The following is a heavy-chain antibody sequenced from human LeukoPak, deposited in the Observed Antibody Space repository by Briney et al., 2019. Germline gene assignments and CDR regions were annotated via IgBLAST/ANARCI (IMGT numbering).Heavy chain of an antibody. Sequence: SETLSLTCTVSGGSISSSSYYWGWIRQSPGEGLEWIGNIYYSGITYYNPSLKSRVTISVDTSKNQFSLNLSSVTAADTAVYYCARVYSGSSWDYYYYMDVWGKGTTVTVSS. D-gene: IGHD6-13*01. CDR3: ARVYSGSSWDYYYYMDV. J-gene: IGHJ6*03. CDR1: GGSISSSSYY. CDR2: IYYSGIT. V-gene: IGHV4-39*07.